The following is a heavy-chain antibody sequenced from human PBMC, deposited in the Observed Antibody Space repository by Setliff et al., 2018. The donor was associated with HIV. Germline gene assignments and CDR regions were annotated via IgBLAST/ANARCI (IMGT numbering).Heavy chain of an antibody. V-gene: IGHV3-15*07. CDR2: IKSKTDGGTT. J-gene: IGHJ6*03. CDR1: GFTFSNAW. Sequence: KPGGSLRLSCAASGFTFSNAWMNWVRQAPGKGLEWVGRIKSKTDGGTTDYAAPVKGRFTFSRDDSISVAYLQLNSLKTDDTAVYYCVTLGTLYYYYYMDVWGKGTTVTVS. CDR3: VTLGTLYYYYYMDV. D-gene: IGHD3-3*02.